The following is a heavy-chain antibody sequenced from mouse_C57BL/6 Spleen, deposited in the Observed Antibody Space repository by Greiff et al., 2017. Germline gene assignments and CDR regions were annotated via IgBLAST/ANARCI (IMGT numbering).Heavy chain of an antibody. V-gene: IGHV1-64*01. Sequence: VQLQQPGAELVKPGASVKLSCKASGYTFTSYWMHWVKQRPGQGLEWIGMIHPNSGSTNYNEKFKSKATLTVDKSSSTAYMQLSSLTSEDSAVYYCAGTIDGYHERVFDYWGQGTTLTVSS. CDR1: GYTFTSYW. D-gene: IGHD2-3*01. CDR3: AGTIDGYHERVFDY. J-gene: IGHJ2*01. CDR2: IHPNSGST.